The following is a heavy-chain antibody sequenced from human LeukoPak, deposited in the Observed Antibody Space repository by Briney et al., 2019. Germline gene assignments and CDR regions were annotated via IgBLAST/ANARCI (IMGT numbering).Heavy chain of an antibody. CDR3: AEGGSVAGRFDP. D-gene: IGHD6-19*01. CDR1: GFTFINSA. V-gene: IGHV3-23*01. Sequence: GGSLRLSCEASGFTFINSAMSWVRQAPGKGLEWVSGITGSGGKTYYADSVKGQFTISRDDSKNTLYLQMNNLRVEDTAVYYCAEGGSVAGRFDPWGQGTLVTVSS. CDR2: ITGSGGKT. J-gene: IGHJ5*02.